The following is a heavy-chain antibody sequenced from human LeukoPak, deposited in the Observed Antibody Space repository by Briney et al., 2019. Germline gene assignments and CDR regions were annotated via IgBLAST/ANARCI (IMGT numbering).Heavy chain of an antibody. CDR2: IWYDGSNK. J-gene: IGHJ4*02. CDR1: GFTFNRFG. CDR3: ARAIAVAGTGFDY. Sequence: GGSLRLSCATSGFTFNRFGMHWVRQAPGKGLEWVAVIWYDGSNKYYADSVKGRFTISRDNSKNTLYLQMNSLRAEDTAVYYCARAIAVAGTGFDYWGQGTLVTVSS. V-gene: IGHV3-30*19. D-gene: IGHD6-19*01.